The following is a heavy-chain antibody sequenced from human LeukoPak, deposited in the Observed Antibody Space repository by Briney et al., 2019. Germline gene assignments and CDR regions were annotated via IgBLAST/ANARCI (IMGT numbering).Heavy chain of an antibody. D-gene: IGHD3-10*01. Sequence: PGGSLRLSCSASGFTFSSYAMHWVRQAPGKGLEYVSAISSNGGSTYYADSVKGRFTISRDNSKNTLYLQMSSLRAEDTAVYYCVKEGSSLGVHFDYWGQGTLVTVSS. CDR3: VKEGSSLGVHFDY. J-gene: IGHJ4*02. V-gene: IGHV3-64D*06. CDR2: ISSNGGST. CDR1: GFTFSSYA.